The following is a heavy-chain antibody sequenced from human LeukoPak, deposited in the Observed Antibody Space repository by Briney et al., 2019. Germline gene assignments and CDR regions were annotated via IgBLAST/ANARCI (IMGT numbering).Heavy chain of an antibody. J-gene: IGHJ4*02. CDR2: ISSSGSTI. V-gene: IGHV3-48*03. D-gene: IGHD1-1*01. CDR1: GFTFSSYE. CDR3: ARILYMNSY. Sequence: WGSLTLSCAASGFTFSSYEMNWVRQAPGKGLEWVSYISSSGSTIYYADSVKGRFTIFRDNAKSSLYLQMNSLRAEDTAVYYCARILYMNSYWGQGTLVTVSS.